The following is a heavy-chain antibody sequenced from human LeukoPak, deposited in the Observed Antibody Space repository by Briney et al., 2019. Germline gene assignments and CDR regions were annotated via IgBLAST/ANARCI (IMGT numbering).Heavy chain of an antibody. V-gene: IGHV4-59*01. D-gene: IGHD2-2*01. Sequence: SETLSLTCTVSSGSISSYYWSWIRQPPGKGLEWIGYIYYSGSTNYNPSLKSRVTISIDTSKNQFSLKLSSVTAADTAVYYCARYCSTASCPSVTTVDWGQGTLVTVSS. CDR1: SGSISSYY. J-gene: IGHJ4*02. CDR2: IYYSGST. CDR3: ARYCSTASCPSVTTVD.